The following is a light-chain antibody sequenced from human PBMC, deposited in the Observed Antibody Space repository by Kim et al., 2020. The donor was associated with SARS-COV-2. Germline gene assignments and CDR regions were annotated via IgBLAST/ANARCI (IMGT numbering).Light chain of an antibody. CDR3: HQYGMSPYT. CDR2: GTS. J-gene: IGKJ2*01. Sequence: LSPGEGVTLSCRASQSINSRHLAWYQQKSGQTPRLLIDGTSNRATGIPDRFSGSGSGTDFTLTISRLEPEDFAVYYCHQYGMSPYTFGQGTKLEI. V-gene: IGKV3-20*01. CDR1: QSINSRH.